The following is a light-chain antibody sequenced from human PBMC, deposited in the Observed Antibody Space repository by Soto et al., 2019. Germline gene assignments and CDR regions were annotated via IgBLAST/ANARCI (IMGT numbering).Light chain of an antibody. CDR3: QSYDSGLSGSV. Sequence: QSVLTQPPSVSGAPGQRVTISCTGTSSNIGAGYDVNWYQHLPGAAPKLLIYTNGNRPSGVPDRFSGSKSGTSASLAITGLQAEYEADYYCQSYDSGLSGSVFGGGTKLPVL. V-gene: IGLV1-40*01. CDR1: SSNIGAGYD. CDR2: TNG. J-gene: IGLJ3*02.